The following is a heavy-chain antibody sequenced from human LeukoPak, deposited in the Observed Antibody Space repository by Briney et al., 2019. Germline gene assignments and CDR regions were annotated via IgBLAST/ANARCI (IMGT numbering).Heavy chain of an antibody. CDR1: GYTFTDYD. V-gene: IGHV1-8*03. CDR3: ARGDFGETNTAFDV. CDR2: INPNSAST. Sequence: GASVKVSCKTSGYTFTDYDVHWVRQAPGQGLEWMGWINPNSASTNYAQRLQGRVTFTRDTSLSIAYMELSSLTSVDAAVYFCARGDFGETNTAFDVWGQGTLVAVSS. J-gene: IGHJ3*01. D-gene: IGHD4-17*01.